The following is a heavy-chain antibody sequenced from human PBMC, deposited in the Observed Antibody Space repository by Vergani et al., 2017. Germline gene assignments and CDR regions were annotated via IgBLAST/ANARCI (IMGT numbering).Heavy chain of an antibody. CDR2: MDYSGST. CDR1: GDSVIGTDYH. Sequence: QVQLQESGPGLVKPSETLSLTCTVSGDSVIGTDYHWGWIRQPPGKGLEWIGSMDYSGSTSYNPSLGSRISISFETPKNQFSLRLTSVTAADTAVYYCASKRGACRAAYCHSYDFWGPGTLVGVSS. CDR3: ASKRGACRAAYCHSYDF. V-gene: IGHV4-39*01. D-gene: IGHD2-15*01. J-gene: IGHJ4*02.